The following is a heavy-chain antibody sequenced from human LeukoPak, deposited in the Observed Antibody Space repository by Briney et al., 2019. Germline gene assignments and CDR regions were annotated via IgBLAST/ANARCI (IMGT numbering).Heavy chain of an antibody. V-gene: IGHV3-49*03. D-gene: IGHD6-13*01. CDR3: TRVRGNSSWFVFDY. J-gene: IGHJ4*02. CDR1: GFTFGDYA. Sequence: GRSLRLSCTASGFTFGDYAMSWFRQAPGKGLEWVGFIRSKAYGGTTEYAASVKGRYTISRDDSKSISYLQMNSLKTEDTAVYYCTRVRGNSSWFVFDYWGQGTLVTVSS. CDR2: IRSKAYGGTT.